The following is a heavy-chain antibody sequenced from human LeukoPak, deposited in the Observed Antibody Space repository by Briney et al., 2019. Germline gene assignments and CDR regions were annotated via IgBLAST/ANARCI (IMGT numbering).Heavy chain of an antibody. Sequence: GGSLRLSCAASGFTFSNAWMSWVRQAPGKGLEWVGRIKSKTDGGTTDYAAPVKGRFAISRDDSKNTLYLQMNSLKTEDTAVYYCTTETDIVYFDYWGQGTLVTVSS. D-gene: IGHD3-16*02. V-gene: IGHV3-15*01. CDR2: IKSKTDGGTT. J-gene: IGHJ4*02. CDR1: GFTFSNAW. CDR3: TTETDIVYFDY.